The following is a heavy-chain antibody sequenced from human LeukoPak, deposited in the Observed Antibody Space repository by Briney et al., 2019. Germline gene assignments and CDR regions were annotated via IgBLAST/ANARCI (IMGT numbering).Heavy chain of an antibody. CDR3: ARVRASGYSYGYFDY. J-gene: IGHJ4*02. D-gene: IGHD5-18*01. Sequence: SETLSLTCAVYGGSFSGYYWSWIRRPPGKGLEWIGEINHSGSTNYNPSLKSRVTISVDTSKNQFSLKLSSVTAADTAVYYCARVRASGYSYGYFDYWGQGTLVTVSS. V-gene: IGHV4-34*01. CDR2: INHSGST. CDR1: GGSFSGYY.